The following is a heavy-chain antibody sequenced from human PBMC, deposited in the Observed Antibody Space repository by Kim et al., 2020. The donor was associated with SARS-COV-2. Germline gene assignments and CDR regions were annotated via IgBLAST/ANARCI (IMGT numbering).Heavy chain of an antibody. V-gene: IGHV4-34*01. D-gene: IGHD6-13*01. Sequence: SETLSLTCAVYGGSFSGYYWSWIRQPPGKGLEWIGEINHSGSTNYNPSLKSRVTISVDTSKNQFSLKLSSVTAADTAVYYCARRPAAGNWFDAWGQGTLVTVSS. J-gene: IGHJ5*02. CDR1: GGSFSGYY. CDR2: INHSGST. CDR3: ARRPAAGNWFDA.